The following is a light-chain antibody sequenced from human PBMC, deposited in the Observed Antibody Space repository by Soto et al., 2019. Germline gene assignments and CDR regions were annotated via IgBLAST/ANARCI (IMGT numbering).Light chain of an antibody. Sequence: EVVLTQSPGTLSLSPGERATLSCRASQAVSSILLAWYQQKPGQAPRLLIYGASSRATGIPARFSGSGSGTDFALTVSRLEPEDFAVYYCQQHGTSPIFGGGTKVEIK. CDR3: QQHGTSPI. V-gene: IGKV3-20*01. CDR2: GAS. CDR1: QAVSSIL. J-gene: IGKJ4*01.